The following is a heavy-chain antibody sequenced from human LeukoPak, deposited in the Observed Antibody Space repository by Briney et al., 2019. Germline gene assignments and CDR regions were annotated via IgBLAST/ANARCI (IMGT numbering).Heavy chain of an antibody. CDR3: AKDRGNDYGVFDY. Sequence: LPGGSLRLSCAASGFTVSGNYMSWVRQTPGKGLEWISYISSGSGTTYYGDSVQGRFITSRDNAKNSLHLQMNSLRAEDTGVYYCAKDRGNDYGVFDYWGQGILVTVSS. V-gene: IGHV3-48*01. D-gene: IGHD4-17*01. CDR2: ISSGSGTT. CDR1: GFTVSGNY. J-gene: IGHJ4*02.